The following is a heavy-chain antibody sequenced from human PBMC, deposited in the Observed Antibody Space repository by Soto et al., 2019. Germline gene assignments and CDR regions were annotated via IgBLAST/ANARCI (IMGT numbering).Heavy chain of an antibody. D-gene: IGHD1-1*01. V-gene: IGHV1-69*12. Sequence: QVQLVQSGAEVLKPGSSVKLSCKASGDTFDTFAISWVRQAPGRGLEWMGGIIPLFRTPDYAQKFQGRVTITADVSSTTAYLGLRSLTSHDPAAYSCARHNAPGQLGGNYYSALDVWGRGLTVTVSS. J-gene: IGHJ6*02. CDR3: ARHNAPGQLGGNYYSALDV. CDR2: IIPLFRTP. CDR1: GDTFDTFA.